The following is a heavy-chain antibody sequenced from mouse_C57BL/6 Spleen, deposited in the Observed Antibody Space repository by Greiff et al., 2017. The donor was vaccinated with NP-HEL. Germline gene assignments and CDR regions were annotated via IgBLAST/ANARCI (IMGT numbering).Heavy chain of an antibody. V-gene: IGHV1-52*01. D-gene: IGHD2-2*01. CDR1: GYTFTSYW. CDR2: IDPSDSET. Sequence: QVQLQQPGAELVRPGSSVKLSCKASGYTFTSYWMHWVKQRPIQGLEWIGNIDPSDSETHYNQKFKDKATLTVDKSSSTAYMQLSSLTSEDSAVYYCARRHGYDEGYYFDYWGQGTTLTVSS. CDR3: ARRHGYDEGYYFDY. J-gene: IGHJ2*01.